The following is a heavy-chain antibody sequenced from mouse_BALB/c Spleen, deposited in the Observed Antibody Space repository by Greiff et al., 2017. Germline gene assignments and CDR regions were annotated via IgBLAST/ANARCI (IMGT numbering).Heavy chain of an antibody. CDR3: ARDLIYYGNDYAMDY. CDR2: SRNKANDYTT. J-gene: IGHJ4*01. V-gene: IGHV7-1*02. Sequence: EVKLVESGGGLVQPGGSLRLSCATSGFTFSDFYMEWVRQPPGKRLEWIAASRNKANDYTTDYSASVKGRFIVSRDTCQSILYLQMNALRAEDTAMYYCARDLIYYGNDYAMDYGGKGTSATVS. D-gene: IGHD2-1*01. CDR1: GFTFSDFY.